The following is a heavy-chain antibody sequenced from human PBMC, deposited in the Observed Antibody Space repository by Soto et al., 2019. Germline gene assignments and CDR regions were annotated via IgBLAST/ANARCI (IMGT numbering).Heavy chain of an antibody. J-gene: IGHJ5*02. CDR3: ARERTGGGWFDP. CDR1: GGSISSYY. D-gene: IGHD3-16*01. Sequence: PSETLSLTCTVSGGSISSYYWSWIRQPPGKGLEWIGYIYYSGSTNYNPSLKSRVTISVDTSKNQFSLELSSVTAADTAVYYCARERTGGGWFDPWGQGTLVTVSS. CDR2: IYYSGST. V-gene: IGHV4-59*01.